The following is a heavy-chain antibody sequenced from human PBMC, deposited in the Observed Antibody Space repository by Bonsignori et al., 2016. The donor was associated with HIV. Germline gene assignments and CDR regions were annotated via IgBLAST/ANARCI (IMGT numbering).Heavy chain of an antibody. CDR3: ARGTSLGGYDFWSGYYTFDY. J-gene: IGHJ4*02. V-gene: IGHV1-8*01. Sequence: ASVKVSCKASGYTFTSYDINWVRQATGQGLEWMGWMNPNSGNTGYAQKFQGRVTMTRNTSISTAYMELSSLRSEDTAVYYCARGTSLGGYDFWSGYYTFDYWGQGTLVTVSS. CDR2: MNPNSGNT. CDR1: GYTFTSYD. D-gene: IGHD3-3*01.